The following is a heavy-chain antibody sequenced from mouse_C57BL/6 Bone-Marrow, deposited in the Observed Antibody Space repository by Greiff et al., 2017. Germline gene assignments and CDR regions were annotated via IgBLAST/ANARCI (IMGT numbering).Heavy chain of an antibody. CDR3: ARYLCYSGDFDY. V-gene: IGHV1-81*01. CDR1: GYTFTSYG. Sequence: QVNVKQSGAELARPGASVKLSCTASGYTFTSYGISWVKQRTGQGLEWIGEIYPRSGNNYYNEKFKGKATLTADKSSSTAYMELSSLTSEDSAVYFCARYLCYSGDFDYCSHGTALTVSS. J-gene: IGHJ2*01. CDR2: IYPRSGNN. D-gene: IGHD2-12*01.